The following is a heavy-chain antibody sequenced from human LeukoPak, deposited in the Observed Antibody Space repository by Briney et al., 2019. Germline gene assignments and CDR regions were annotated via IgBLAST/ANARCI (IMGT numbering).Heavy chain of an antibody. J-gene: IGHJ4*02. CDR3: ARDFGSSSTWYEFDY. CDR2: INPDSGVA. D-gene: IGHD6-13*01. Sequence: GASVQVSCKTSGYTFTASFIHWVRQAPGQGLEWMGWINPDSGVAKYAQNFQGRVTMTRDTSISTASMEMRSLKSDDTAVYYCARDFGSSSTWYEFDYWGQGTLVTVSS. CDR1: GYTFTASF. V-gene: IGHV1-2*02.